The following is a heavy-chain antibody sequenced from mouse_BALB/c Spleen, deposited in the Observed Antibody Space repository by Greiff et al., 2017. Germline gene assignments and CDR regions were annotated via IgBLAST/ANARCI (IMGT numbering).Heavy chain of an antibody. D-gene: IGHD2-3*01. CDR3: ARHGYFYAMDY. CDR2: ISYSGST. Sequence: EVKLMESGPGLVKPSQSLSLTCTVTGYSITSDYAWNWIRQFPGNKLEWMGYISYSGSTSYNPSLKSRISITRDTSKNQFFLQLNSVTTEDTATYYCARHGYFYAMDYWGQGTSVTVSS. J-gene: IGHJ4*01. V-gene: IGHV3-2*02. CDR1: GYSITSDYA.